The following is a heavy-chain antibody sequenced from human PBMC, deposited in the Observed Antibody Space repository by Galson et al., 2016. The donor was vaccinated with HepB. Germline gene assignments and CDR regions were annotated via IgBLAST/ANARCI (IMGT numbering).Heavy chain of an antibody. D-gene: IGHD5-18*01. CDR3: ARHRLYSYGLDY. CDR2: IHWDDDK. Sequence: PALVKPTQTLTLTCTFSGISLSTTGMRVSWIRQPPGKALEWLARIHWDDDKFYSTSLKTRLTISKDTSKNQVVLTMTNMDPVDTATYYCARHRLYSYGLDYWGQGTLVTVSS. V-gene: IGHV2-70D*14. J-gene: IGHJ4*02. CDR1: GISLSTTGMR.